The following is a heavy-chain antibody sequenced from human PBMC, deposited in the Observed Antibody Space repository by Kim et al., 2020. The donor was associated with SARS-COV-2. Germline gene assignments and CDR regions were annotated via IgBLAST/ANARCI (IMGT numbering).Heavy chain of an antibody. CDR1: GYTFTSYY. D-gene: IGHD3-10*01. J-gene: IGHJ4*02. CDR2: INPSGGST. V-gene: IGHV1-46*01. CDR3: AREYGSGSYYNSRSGGVGYFDY. Sequence: ASVKVSCKASGYTFTSYYMHWVRQAPGQGLEWMGIINPSGGSTSYAQKFQGRVTMTRDTSTSTVYMELSSLRSEDTAVYYCAREYGSGSYYNSRSGGVGYFDYWGQGTLVTVSS.